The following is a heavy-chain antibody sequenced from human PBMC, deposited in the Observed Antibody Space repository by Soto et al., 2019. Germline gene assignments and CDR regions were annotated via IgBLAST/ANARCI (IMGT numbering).Heavy chain of an antibody. Sequence: PGESLKISCAASGFTFSRYWMSWVRQAPGKGLEWVANIKQDGSEKYYVDSVKGRLTISRDNAKNSLYLQMNSLRAEDTAVYYCARDWPGYCSSTSCYYNWFDPWGQGTLVTSPQ. D-gene: IGHD2-2*01. CDR2: IKQDGSEK. CDR1: GFTFSRYW. V-gene: IGHV3-7*01. J-gene: IGHJ5*02. CDR3: ARDWPGYCSSTSCYYNWFDP.